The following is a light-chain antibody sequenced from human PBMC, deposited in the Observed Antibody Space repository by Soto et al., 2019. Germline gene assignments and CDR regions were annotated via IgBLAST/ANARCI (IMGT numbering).Light chain of an antibody. CDR1: QSVSSY. CDR3: HQRQSWPRT. Sequence: EIVLTPSPATPSLSPGERATLSCRASQSVSSYLAWYQQKPGQAPRLLIYDASNRATGIPARFSGSGSGTDFTLTISSLEPEDFAVYYCHQRQSWPRTFGQGTKVDIK. V-gene: IGKV3-11*01. CDR2: DAS. J-gene: IGKJ1*01.